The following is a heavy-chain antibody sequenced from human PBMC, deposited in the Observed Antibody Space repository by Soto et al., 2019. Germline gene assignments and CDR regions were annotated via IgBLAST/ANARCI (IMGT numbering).Heavy chain of an antibody. CDR1: GFTFSDYA. Sequence: PGGSLRLSFSASGFTFSDYAIHWVRQAPGKGLQYVSGISCYGDKTYTAYSVKVRFTISRDNSKNTLYLHMSSLRAEDTAVYYCVKVRGVFKYQMLMGGHFHXWGRVTLFTVSX. J-gene: IGHJ4*02. CDR2: ISCYGDKT. D-gene: IGHD2-2*01. CDR3: VKVRGVFKYQMLMGGHFHX. V-gene: IGHV3-64D*06.